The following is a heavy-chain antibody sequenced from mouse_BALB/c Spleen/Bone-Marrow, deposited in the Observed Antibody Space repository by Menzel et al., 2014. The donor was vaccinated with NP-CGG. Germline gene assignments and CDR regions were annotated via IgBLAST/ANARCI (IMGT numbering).Heavy chain of an antibody. J-gene: IGHJ1*01. D-gene: IGHD2-3*01. CDR2: IYPGDGST. Sequence: VQLQQSGPALVKPGALGKISCKASGYTFTSYDINWVKQRPGQGLEWIGWIYPGDGSTKYNEKFKGKATLTADKSSSTAYMQLSSLTSENSAVYFCARGLLRYFDVWGAGTTVTVSS. CDR1: GYTFTSYD. V-gene: IGHV1S56*01. CDR3: ARGLLRYFDV.